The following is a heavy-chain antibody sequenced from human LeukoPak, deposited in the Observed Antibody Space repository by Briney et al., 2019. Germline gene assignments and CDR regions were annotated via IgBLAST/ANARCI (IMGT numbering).Heavy chain of an antibody. CDR2: IYHSGST. Sequence: SGTLSLTCAVSGGSISSSNWWSWVRQPPGKGLEWIGEIYHSGSTNYNPSLKSRVTISVDKSKNQFSLKLSSVTAADTAVYYCARRLGYCSSTSCSYFDYWGQGTLVTVSS. D-gene: IGHD2-2*01. CDR3: ARRLGYCSSTSCSYFDY. V-gene: IGHV4-4*02. J-gene: IGHJ4*02. CDR1: GGSISSSNW.